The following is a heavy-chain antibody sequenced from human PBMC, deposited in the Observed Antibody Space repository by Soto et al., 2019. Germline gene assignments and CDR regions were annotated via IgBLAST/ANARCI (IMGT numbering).Heavy chain of an antibody. Sequence: EVQLVESGGGLVQTGESLKLSCAASGFTFRGSAMHWVRQASGKGLEWVGRIRTKANSYATAYAASVQGRFTISRDDSKSTAYLQMNSLKTEDTAVYYCTGSLLAYCSGGKCHTDYYYYGMDVWGQGTAVTVSS. CDR1: GFTFRGSA. J-gene: IGHJ6*02. CDR3: TGSLLAYCSGGKCHTDYYYYGMDV. D-gene: IGHD2-15*01. CDR2: IRTKANSYAT. V-gene: IGHV3-73*02.